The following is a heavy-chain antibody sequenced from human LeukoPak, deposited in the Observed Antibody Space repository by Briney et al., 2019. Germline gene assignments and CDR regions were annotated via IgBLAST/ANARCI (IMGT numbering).Heavy chain of an antibody. J-gene: IGHJ6*03. CDR1: GGSISSYY. D-gene: IGHD6-13*01. Sequence: PSETLSLTCTVSGGSISSYYWSWIRQPAGKGLEWIGRIYTSGSTNYNPSLKSRVTMSVDTSKNQFSLKLSSVTAADTAVYYCARSPDSIWYNYYYYYYMDVWGKGTTVTISS. V-gene: IGHV4-4*07. CDR3: ARSPDSIWYNYYYYYYMDV. CDR2: IYTSGST.